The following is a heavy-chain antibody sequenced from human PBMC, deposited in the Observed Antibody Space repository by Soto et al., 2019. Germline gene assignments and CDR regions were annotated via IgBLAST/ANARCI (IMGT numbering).Heavy chain of an antibody. Sequence: ASVTVSCKASGYTFTSYYMHWVRQAPGEGLEWKEISNHSGGSTSNAQKFKGRVTMTRETSTNTVYMELSSLRSEDRAVYYCALIVVVPDAIEVEGWGQGTLVTVSS. J-gene: IGHJ4*02. CDR2: SNHSGGST. V-gene: IGHV1-46*03. D-gene: IGHD2-2*02. CDR1: GYTFTSYY. CDR3: ALIVVVPDAIEVEG.